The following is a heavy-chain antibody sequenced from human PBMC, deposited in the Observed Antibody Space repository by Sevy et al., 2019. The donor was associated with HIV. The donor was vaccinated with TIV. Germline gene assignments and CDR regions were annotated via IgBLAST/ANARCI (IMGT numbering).Heavy chain of an antibody. CDR3: VRGPNCGVGGCQQISPYCLDV. CDR2: IRNRPNRHTT. CDR1: GFTFSDHY. J-gene: IGHJ6*03. D-gene: IGHD2-21*01. Sequence: GGSLRLSCAASGFTFSDHYVDWVRQAPGKGLEWVGRIRNRPNRHTTEYAASVEGRFTISRDDSKNSLYLQMNSLKTGDSAGYYCVRGPNCGVGGCQQISPYCLDVWGKGATVTVSS. V-gene: IGHV3-72*01.